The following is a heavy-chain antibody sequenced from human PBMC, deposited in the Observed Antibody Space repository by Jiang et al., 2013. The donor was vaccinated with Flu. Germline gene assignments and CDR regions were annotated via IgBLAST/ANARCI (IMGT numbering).Heavy chain of an antibody. J-gene: IGHJ1*01. CDR3: ARVAGYHDSGDHWTYFQ. CDR1: GYTFTGYY. CDR2: IKPNSGGT. V-gene: IGHV1-2*02. D-gene: IGHD3-22*01. Sequence: SGAEVKKPGASVKVSCKASGYTFTGYYIHWVRQAPGQGLEWMGWIKPNSGGTHFAQKFQGRVTMTRDTSISTAYMEMSGLRSDDTAVYYCARVAGYHDSGDHWTYFQ.